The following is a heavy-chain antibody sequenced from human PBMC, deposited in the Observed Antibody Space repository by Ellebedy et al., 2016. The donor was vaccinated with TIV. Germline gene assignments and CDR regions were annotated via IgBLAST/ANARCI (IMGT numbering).Heavy chain of an antibody. D-gene: IGHD6-19*01. J-gene: IGHJ5*02. CDR3: ARDVWGGGWA. CDR2: IKQDGSEK. Sequence: GGSLKISCEASGFTFSRNWISWFRLAPGKGLEWVANIKQDGSEKYYVDSVKGRFTISRDNAKNSVYLQLSSLGAEDTAVYYCARDVWGGGWAWGQGTPVTVSS. V-gene: IGHV3-7*01. CDR1: GFTFSRNW.